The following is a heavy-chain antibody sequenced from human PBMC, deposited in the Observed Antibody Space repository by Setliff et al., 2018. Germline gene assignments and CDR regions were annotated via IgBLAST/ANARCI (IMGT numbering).Heavy chain of an antibody. CDR3: ARMSGFQYMDV. CDR1: GGTFSDYH. CDR2: INHRGST. Sequence: PSETLSLTCAAYGGTFSDYHWTWIRQSPEKGLEWIGEINHRGSTNYNPSLKSRVTISIDTSNNQFSLSLSSVTAADTAVYYCARMSGFQYMDVWGKGTTVTVSS. D-gene: IGHD3-3*01. J-gene: IGHJ6*03. V-gene: IGHV4-34*01.